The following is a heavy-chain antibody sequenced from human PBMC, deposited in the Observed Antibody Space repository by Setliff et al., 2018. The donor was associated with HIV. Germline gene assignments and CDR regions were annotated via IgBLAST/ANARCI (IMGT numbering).Heavy chain of an antibody. Sequence: SETLSLTCTVSGDSISSYYWSWIRQPPGKGLERIGYIYYSGSTNYNPSLKSRVTISVDTSKNQLSLKLSSVTAADTAVYYCARQVGNKVLFDSWGQGTLVTVSS. J-gene: IGHJ4*02. D-gene: IGHD7-27*01. CDR2: IYYSGST. CDR3: ARQVGNKVLFDS. CDR1: GDSISSYY. V-gene: IGHV4-59*01.